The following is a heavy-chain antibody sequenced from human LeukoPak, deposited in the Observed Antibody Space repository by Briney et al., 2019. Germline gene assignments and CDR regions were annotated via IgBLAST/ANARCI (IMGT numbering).Heavy chain of an antibody. CDR3: ARYPYYYDSSGYYYDH. CDR2: IYPGDSDT. V-gene: IGHV5-51*01. D-gene: IGHD3-22*01. J-gene: IGHJ5*02. Sequence: GESLKISCKGSGCSFTSYWIGWVRQMPGKGLEWMGIIYPGDSDTRYSPSFQGQVTMSADKSISTAYLQWSSLKASDTAMYYCARYPYYYDSSGYYYDHWGQGTLVTVSS. CDR1: GCSFTSYW.